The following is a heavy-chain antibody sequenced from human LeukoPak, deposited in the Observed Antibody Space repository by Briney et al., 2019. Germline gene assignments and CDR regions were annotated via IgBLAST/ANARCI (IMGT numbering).Heavy chain of an antibody. CDR2: IYYTGAN. J-gene: IGHJ6*02. V-gene: IGHV4-59*08. CDR3: ARHDPVGYYQHGMDV. Sequence: SETLSLTCTVSGGSISGYFWSCIRQPPGQGLEFIGYIYYTGANLYHPSLNSRVTMSVDTSKNQFSLKLSSVTAADTAVYYCARHDPVGYYQHGMDVWGQGTTVTVSS. D-gene: IGHD2-15*01. CDR1: GGSISGYF.